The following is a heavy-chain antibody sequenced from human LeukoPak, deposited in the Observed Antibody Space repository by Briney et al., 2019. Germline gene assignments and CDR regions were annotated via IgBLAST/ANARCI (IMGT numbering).Heavy chain of an antibody. CDR1: GFTISNYA. CDR3: AREETT. J-gene: IGHJ5*02. Sequence: GGSLRLSCAASGFTISNYAMSWVRQAPGKGLEWVSGISPSGGITYYTDSVKGRFTISRDNSKNTVSLQMNSLRAEDTAVYYCAREETTWGQGTLVTVSS. D-gene: IGHD1-7*01. V-gene: IGHV3-23*01. CDR2: ISPSGGIT.